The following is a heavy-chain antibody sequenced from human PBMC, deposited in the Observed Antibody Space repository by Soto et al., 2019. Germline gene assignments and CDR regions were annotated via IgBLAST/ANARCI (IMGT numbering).Heavy chain of an antibody. Sequence: XESLTISRKGSGYSFTSYWIGLVRQIRGKGLEWMGIIYPGDSDTRYSPSFQGQVTISADKSISTAYLQWSSLKASDTAMYYCARQSPDSSSWYGVHTGWFDPWGQGTLVTVSS. J-gene: IGHJ5*02. V-gene: IGHV5-51*01. CDR2: IYPGDSDT. D-gene: IGHD6-13*01. CDR3: ARQSPDSSSWYGVHTGWFDP. CDR1: GYSFTSYW.